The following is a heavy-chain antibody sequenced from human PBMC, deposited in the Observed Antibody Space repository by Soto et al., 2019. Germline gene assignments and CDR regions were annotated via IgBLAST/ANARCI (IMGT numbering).Heavy chain of an antibody. V-gene: IGHV3-33*01. CDR1: GFTFSSYG. CDR2: IWYDGSNK. CDR3: ARSVYGSGSYYYYYGMDV. J-gene: IGHJ6*02. Sequence: QVQLVESGGGVVQPGRSLRLSCAASGFTFSSYGMHWVRQAPGKGLEWVAVIWYDGSNKYYADSVKGRFTISRDNSKNTLYLQMNRLRAEDTAVYYCARSVYGSGSYYYYYGMDVWGQGTTVTVSS. D-gene: IGHD3-10*01.